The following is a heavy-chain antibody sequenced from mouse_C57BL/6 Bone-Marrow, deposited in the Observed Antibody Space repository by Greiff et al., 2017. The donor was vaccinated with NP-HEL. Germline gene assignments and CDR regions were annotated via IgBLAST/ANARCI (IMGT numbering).Heavy chain of an antibody. CDR1: GYTFTDYY. J-gene: IGHJ3*01. Sequence: QVQLQQSGPELVKPGASVKISCKASGYTFTDYYINWVKQRPGQGLEWIGWIFPGSGSTYYNEKFKGKATLTVDKYSSTAYMLLSSLTSEDSAVYFCASLFSYGNYYAWFAYSGQAALVTVSA. D-gene: IGHD2-1*01. CDR3: ASLFSYGNYYAWFAY. V-gene: IGHV1-75*01. CDR2: IFPGSGST.